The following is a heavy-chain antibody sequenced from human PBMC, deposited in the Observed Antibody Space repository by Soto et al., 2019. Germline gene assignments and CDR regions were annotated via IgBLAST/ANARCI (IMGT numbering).Heavy chain of an antibody. CDR3: ASGPPGGWSHSDY. CDR2: IGTAGDT. D-gene: IGHD6-19*01. Sequence: ASEGNISNYDVHWISQNTGKGLEWVSAIGTAGDTYYPGSVKGRFTISRENAKNSLYLQMNSLRAGDTAVYYCASGPPGGWSHSDYWRQRSLVTVFS. V-gene: IGHV3-13*01. J-gene: IGHJ4*02. CDR1: EGNISNYD.